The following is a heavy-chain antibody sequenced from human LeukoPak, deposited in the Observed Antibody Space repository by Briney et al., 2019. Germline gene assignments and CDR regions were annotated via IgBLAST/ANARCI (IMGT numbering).Heavy chain of an antibody. V-gene: IGHV3-23*01. J-gene: IGHJ4*02. CDR1: GFTFSSYA. CDR2: ISGSGGST. CDR3: AKESILEWLLYTRYFDY. Sequence: QTGGSLRLSCAASGFTFSSYAMSWVRQAPGKGLEWVSAISGSGGSTYYADSVKGRFTISRDNSKNTLYLQMNSLSAEDTAVYYCAKESILEWLLYTRYFDYWGQGTLVTVSS. D-gene: IGHD3-3*01.